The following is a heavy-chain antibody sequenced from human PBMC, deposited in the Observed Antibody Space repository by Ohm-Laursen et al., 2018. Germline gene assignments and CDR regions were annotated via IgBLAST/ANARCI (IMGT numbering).Heavy chain of an antibody. D-gene: IGHD4-17*01. CDR3: ARLTTQTFHDAIDI. Sequence: PTQTLTLTCTFSGFSLSTSGMCVSWIRQPPGKALEWLARIDWDDDKYYSTSLKTRLTISKDTSKNKVVLTMTNMDPVDTATYYCARLTTQTFHDAIDIWGQGTMVTVSS. J-gene: IGHJ3*02. CDR1: GFSLSTSGMC. V-gene: IGHV2-70*11. CDR2: IDWDDDK.